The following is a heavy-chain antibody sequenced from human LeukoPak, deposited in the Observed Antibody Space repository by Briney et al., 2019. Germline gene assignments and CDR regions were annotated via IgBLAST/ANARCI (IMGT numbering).Heavy chain of an antibody. CDR2: ISSSGSTI. D-gene: IGHD3-3*01. Sequence: GGSLRLSCAASGFTFSSYEMNWVRQAPGKGLEWVSYISSSGSTIYYADSVKGRFTISRDNAKNSLYLQVNSLRAEDTAVYYCARVRADYDFWSGPIRYYYYYMDVWGKGTTVTVSS. CDR3: ARVRADYDFWSGPIRYYYYYMDV. CDR1: GFTFSSYE. J-gene: IGHJ6*03. V-gene: IGHV3-48*03.